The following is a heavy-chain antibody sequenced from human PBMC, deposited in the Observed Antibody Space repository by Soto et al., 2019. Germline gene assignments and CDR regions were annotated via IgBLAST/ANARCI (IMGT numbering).Heavy chain of an antibody. CDR2: IITSYDRT. CDR3: ARDPTNYYGDDTFDY. J-gene: IGHJ4*02. D-gene: IGHD4-17*01. CDR1: GDAFQSYA. V-gene: IGHV1-69*06. Sequence: QVLLLQSGSEVKKPGSSVKVSCKASGDAFQSYAIHWVRQAPGQGLEYMRRIITSYDRTKYAQKFQGRLTVTADMYTSTVYMELSSLRSEDTAVYYCARDPTNYYGDDTFDYWGQGTKVIVSS.